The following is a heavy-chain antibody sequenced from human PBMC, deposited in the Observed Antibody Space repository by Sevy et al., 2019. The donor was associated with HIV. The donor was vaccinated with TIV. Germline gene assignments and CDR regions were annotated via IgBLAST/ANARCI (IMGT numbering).Heavy chain of an antibody. Sequence: LPETLSLTCTVSGGSISSSSYYWGWIRQPPGKGLEWIGSIYYSGSTYYNPSLKSRVTISVDTSKNQFSLKLSSVTAADTAVYYCATTGRYGLMVYAKNWGQGTLVTVSS. CDR2: IYYSGST. D-gene: IGHD2-8*01. CDR1: GGSISSSSYY. J-gene: IGHJ4*02. CDR3: ATTGRYGLMVYAKN. V-gene: IGHV4-39*01.